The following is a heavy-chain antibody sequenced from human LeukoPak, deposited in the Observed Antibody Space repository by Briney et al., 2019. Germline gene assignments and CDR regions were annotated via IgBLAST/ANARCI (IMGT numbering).Heavy chain of an antibody. CDR2: INHSGST. D-gene: IGHD4-17*01. Sequence: SETLSLTRAVYGGSFSGYYWSWIRQPPGKGLEWIGEINHSGSTNYNPSLKSRVTISVDTSKNQFSLKLSSVTAADTAVYYCARGRGTTWGLNNWFDPWGQGTLVTVSS. V-gene: IGHV4-34*01. J-gene: IGHJ5*02. CDR1: GGSFSGYY. CDR3: ARGRGTTWGLNNWFDP.